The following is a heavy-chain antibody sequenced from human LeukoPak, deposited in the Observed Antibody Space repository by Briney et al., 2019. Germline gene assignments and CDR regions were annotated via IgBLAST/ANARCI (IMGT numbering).Heavy chain of an antibody. Sequence: PGGSLRLSCAASGFTFNTYAMNWVRQAPGKGLEWVSTVTGSGSSTYYADSVKGRFTVSRDNSKNTLYLQMNSLRAEDTAVYYCAKGETTAMIGGVGYWGQGTLVTVSS. J-gene: IGHJ4*02. CDR2: VTGSGSST. CDR3: AKGETTAMIGGVGY. CDR1: GFTFNTYA. V-gene: IGHV3-23*01. D-gene: IGHD5-12*01.